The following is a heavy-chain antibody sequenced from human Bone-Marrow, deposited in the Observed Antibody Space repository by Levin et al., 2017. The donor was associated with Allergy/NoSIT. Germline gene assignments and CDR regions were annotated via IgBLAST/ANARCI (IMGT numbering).Heavy chain of an antibody. CDR3: ARWTLTVAQGEHAFDI. CDR1: GGTFSSYA. Sequence: PGASVKVSCKASGGTFSSYAISWVRQAPGQGLEWMGRIIPILGIANYAQKFQGRVTITADKSTSTAYMELSSLRSEDTAVYYCARWTLTVAQGEHAFDIWGQGTMVTVSS. CDR2: IIPILGIA. V-gene: IGHV1-69*04. J-gene: IGHJ3*02. D-gene: IGHD6-19*01.